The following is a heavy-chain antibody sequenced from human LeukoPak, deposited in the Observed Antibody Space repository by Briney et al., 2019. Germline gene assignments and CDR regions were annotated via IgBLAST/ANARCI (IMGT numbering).Heavy chain of an antibody. Sequence: ASVEVSCKASGGTFSSYAISWVRQAPGQGLEWMGGIISIFGTANYAQKFQGRVTITTDESTSTAYMELSSLRSEDTAVYYCATTGDSSGLGRQGFDYWGQGTLVTVSS. CDR2: IISIFGTA. D-gene: IGHD3-22*01. CDR3: ATTGDSSGLGRQGFDY. CDR1: GGTFSSYA. J-gene: IGHJ4*02. V-gene: IGHV1-69*05.